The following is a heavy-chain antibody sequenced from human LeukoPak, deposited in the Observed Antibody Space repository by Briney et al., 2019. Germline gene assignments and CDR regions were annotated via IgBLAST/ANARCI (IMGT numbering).Heavy chain of an antibody. D-gene: IGHD3-16*01. Sequence: ASVTVSCKASGYTFTGYYMHWVRQAPGQGLEWMGWIHPNSGGTNHAQKFHGRVTMTRDTSISTAYMELSRLRSDETAVYYGAREGDGDFLDYWGQGTLVTVSS. CDR3: AREGDGDFLDY. V-gene: IGHV1-2*02. CDR1: GYTFTGYY. CDR2: IHPNSGGT. J-gene: IGHJ4*02.